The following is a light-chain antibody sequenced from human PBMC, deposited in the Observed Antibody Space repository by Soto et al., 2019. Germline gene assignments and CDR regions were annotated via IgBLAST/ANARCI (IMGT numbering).Light chain of an antibody. CDR1: QGIIDD. Sequence: DIQMTQSPSSLSAYVGDRITITCRSSQGIIDDVAWYQQKTGKAPKLLLYAASTLQSGVPSRFSGSGSGTDFTLTISSLQPEDVATYCCQKYNIAHRTVGQWTKVAIK. CDR2: AAS. V-gene: IGKV1-27*01. J-gene: IGKJ1*01. CDR3: QKYNIAHRT.